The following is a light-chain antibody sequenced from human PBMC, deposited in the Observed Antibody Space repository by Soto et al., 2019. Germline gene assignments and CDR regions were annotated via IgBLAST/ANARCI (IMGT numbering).Light chain of an antibody. CDR3: QQANSFPLT. V-gene: IGKV1-12*01. CDR2: TTS. CDR1: QTINSW. J-gene: IGKJ4*01. Sequence: DIQMTQSPSSVSASVGDRVTITCRASQTINSWFAWYQQKPGKAPELLIYTTSTLQSGVPSRFSGSGSGTEFTLTISNLQPEDFANYYCQQANSFPLTFGGGTKV.